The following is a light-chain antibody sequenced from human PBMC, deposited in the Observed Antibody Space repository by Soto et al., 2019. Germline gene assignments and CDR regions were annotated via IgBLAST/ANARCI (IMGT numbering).Light chain of an antibody. CDR2: ATS. J-gene: IGKJ1*01. CDR3: QQYNNWPRT. Sequence: EIVLTQSPGTLSFSPGERATLSCRASQSVSRTYLAWYQQKPVQAPRLLISATSRATGIPARFSGSVSGTEFTLTISSLQSEDFAVYYCQQYNNWPRTFGQGTKVDIK. V-gene: IGKV3-15*01. CDR1: QSVSRTY.